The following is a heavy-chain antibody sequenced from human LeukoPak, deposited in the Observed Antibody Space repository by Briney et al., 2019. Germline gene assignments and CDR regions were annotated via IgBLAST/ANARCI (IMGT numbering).Heavy chain of an antibody. D-gene: IGHD5-18*01. CDR1: GYTFTSYG. Sequence: ASVKASCKASGYTFTSYGISWVRQAPGQGLEWMGWISAYNGNTNHAQKLQGRVTMTTDTSTSTAYMELRSLRSDDTAVYYCARARGYSYGYGPDYWGQGTLVTVSS. J-gene: IGHJ4*02. CDR2: ISAYNGNT. V-gene: IGHV1-18*01. CDR3: ARARGYSYGYGPDY.